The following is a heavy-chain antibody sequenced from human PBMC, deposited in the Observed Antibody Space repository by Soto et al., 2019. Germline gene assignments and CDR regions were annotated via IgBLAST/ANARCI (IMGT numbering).Heavy chain of an antibody. CDR1: GFTFDDSA. CDR2: ISWNSGSI. J-gene: IGHJ4*02. D-gene: IGHD3-22*01. Sequence: EVQLVESGGGLVQPGRSLRLSCAASGFTFDDSAMHWVRQAPGKGLEWVSGISWNSGSIGYADSVKGRFTISRDNAKNSLYTQMKSLRAEDTALYYCANDTGSSGRYPLCFDYWGQGTLVTVSS. CDR3: ANDTGSSGRYPLCFDY. V-gene: IGHV3-9*01.